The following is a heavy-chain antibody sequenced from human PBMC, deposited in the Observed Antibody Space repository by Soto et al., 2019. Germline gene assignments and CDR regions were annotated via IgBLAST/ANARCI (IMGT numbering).Heavy chain of an antibody. J-gene: IGHJ4*02. CDR2: IIPIFGTA. Sequence: QVQLVQSGAEVKKPGSSVKVSCKASGGTFSSYSINWVRQAPGQGLEWMGEIIPIFGTANYAQKFQGRVTITADESTSTAYMVLSSLRSEDKAVYYCARAGGRHSGGIDYWGQGTLVTVSS. D-gene: IGHD1-26*01. CDR1: GGTFSSYS. V-gene: IGHV1-69*01. CDR3: ARAGGRHSGGIDY.